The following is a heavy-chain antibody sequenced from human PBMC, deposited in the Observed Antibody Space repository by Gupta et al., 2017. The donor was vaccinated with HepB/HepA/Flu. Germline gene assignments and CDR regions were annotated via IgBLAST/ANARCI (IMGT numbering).Heavy chain of an antibody. D-gene: IGHD2-2*01. J-gene: IGHJ5*02. CDR2: IYYSGST. V-gene: IGHV4-39*01. CDR1: GGSISSSSYY. Sequence: QLQLQESGPGLVKPSETLSLTCTVSGGSISSSSYYWGWIRQPPGKGLEWIGSIYYSGSTYYNPSLKSRVTISVDTSKNQFSLKLSSVTAADTAVYYCATDTRGDCSSTSCYLGVWFDPWGQGTLVTVSS. CDR3: ATDTRGDCSSTSCYLGVWFDP.